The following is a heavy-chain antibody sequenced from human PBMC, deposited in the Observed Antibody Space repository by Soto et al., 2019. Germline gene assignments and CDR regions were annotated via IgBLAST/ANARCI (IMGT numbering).Heavy chain of an antibody. D-gene: IGHD2-2*01. J-gene: IGHJ5*02. CDR1: GGSISSYY. CDR2: IYYSGST. CDR3: ARDNIVVVPAADWNWFDP. V-gene: IGHV4-59*01. Sequence: SETLSLTCTVSGGSISSYYWSWIRQPPGKGLEWIGYIYYSGSTNYNPSLKSRVTISVDTSKNQFSLKLSSVTAADTAVCYCARDNIVVVPAADWNWFDPWGQGTLVTVSS.